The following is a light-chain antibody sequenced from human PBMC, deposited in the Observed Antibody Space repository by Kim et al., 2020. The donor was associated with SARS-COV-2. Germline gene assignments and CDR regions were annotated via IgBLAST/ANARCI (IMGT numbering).Light chain of an antibody. V-gene: IGKV3-15*01. Sequence: VSPGERATLSGRASQSFSSNLAWYQQKPGQAPRLLIYGASTRATGIPARFSGSGSGTEFTLTISSLQSEDFAVYYCQQYNNWPLTFGGGTKVDIK. CDR1: QSFSSN. J-gene: IGKJ4*01. CDR3: QQYNNWPLT. CDR2: GAS.